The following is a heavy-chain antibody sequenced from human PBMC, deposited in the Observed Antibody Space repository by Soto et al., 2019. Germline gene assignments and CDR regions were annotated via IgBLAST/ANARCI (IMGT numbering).Heavy chain of an antibody. CDR3: ARDGDSSGWTFFDY. CDR1: GYTFTSYA. V-gene: IGHV1-3*01. D-gene: IGHD6-19*01. J-gene: IGHJ4*02. Sequence: GASVNVSCKASGYTFTSYAMHWVRQAPGQRLEWMGWINAGNGNTKYSQKFQGRVTITRDTSASTAYMELSSLRSEDTAVYYCARDGDSSGWTFFDYWGQGTLVTVSS. CDR2: INAGNGNT.